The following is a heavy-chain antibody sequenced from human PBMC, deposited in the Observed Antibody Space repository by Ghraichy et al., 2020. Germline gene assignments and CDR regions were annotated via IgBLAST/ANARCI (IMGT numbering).Heavy chain of an antibody. CDR3: ARDTFITIFGVWGFEY. CDR2: ISSSSSYI. CDR1: GFTFSSYN. J-gene: IGHJ4*02. D-gene: IGHD3-3*01. V-gene: IGHV3-21*01. Sequence: GGSLRLSCAASGFTFSSYNVNWVRQAPGKGLEWVSTISSSSSYIYYADSVKGRFTISRDNAKNSLYLQMNSLRAEDTAVYYCARDTFITIFGVWGFEYWCEGTLVTVAS.